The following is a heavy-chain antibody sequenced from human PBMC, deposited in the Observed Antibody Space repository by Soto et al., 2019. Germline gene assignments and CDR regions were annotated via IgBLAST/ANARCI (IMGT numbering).Heavy chain of an antibody. V-gene: IGHV2-5*02. CDR1: GFSLSTSGVG. CDR2: IYWDDDK. CDR3: THSAYSSSWYGVLVDY. J-gene: IGHJ4*02. Sequence: QITLKESGPTLVKPTQTLTLTCTFSGFSLSTSGVGVGWIRQPPGKALEWLALIYWDDDKRYSPSLKTMLTITKDTSKNQVVLTMTNMDPVDTATYYCTHSAYSSSWYGVLVDYWGQGTLVTVSS. D-gene: IGHD6-13*01.